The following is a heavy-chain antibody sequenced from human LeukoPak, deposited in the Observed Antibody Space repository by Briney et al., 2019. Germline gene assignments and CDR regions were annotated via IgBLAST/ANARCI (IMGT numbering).Heavy chain of an antibody. Sequence: SETLSLTCTVSVGSISSYYWSWIRQPAGKGLEWIGRIYTSGSTNYNPSLKSRVTMSVDTSKNQFSLKLSSVTAADTAVYYCARDLYYYDSSGYPVIDYWGQGTLVTVSS. D-gene: IGHD3-22*01. CDR3: ARDLYYYDSSGYPVIDY. J-gene: IGHJ4*02. V-gene: IGHV4-4*07. CDR1: VGSISSYY. CDR2: IYTSGST.